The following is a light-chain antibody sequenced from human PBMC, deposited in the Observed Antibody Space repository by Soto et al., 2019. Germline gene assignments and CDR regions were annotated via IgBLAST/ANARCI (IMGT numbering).Light chain of an antibody. Sequence: DIVMTQSPDSLAVSLGERATINCKSSQSVLYSSNNKNYLAWYQQKPGQPPKLLIYWASTRESGVPDRFSGSGSGTGFTLTISSLQAEDVAVYYCQQYYGTPPTFGRGTMVEIK. V-gene: IGKV4-1*01. CDR1: QSVLYSSNNKNY. J-gene: IGKJ1*01. CDR2: WAS. CDR3: QQYYGTPPT.